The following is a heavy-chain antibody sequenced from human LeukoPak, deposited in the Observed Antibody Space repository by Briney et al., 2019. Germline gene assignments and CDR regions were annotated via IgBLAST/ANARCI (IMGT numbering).Heavy chain of an antibody. CDR2: INTNTGNP. J-gene: IGHJ6*02. CDR1: GYTFTSYA. D-gene: IGHD5-12*01. CDR3: AREGYDSSNYYYYGMDV. V-gene: IGHV7-4-1*02. Sequence: GASVKVSCKASGYTFTSYAMNWVRQAPGQGLEWMGWINTNTGNPTYAQGFTGRFVFSLDTSVSTAYLQISSLKAEDTAVYYCAREGYDSSNYYYYGMDVWGQGTTVTVSS.